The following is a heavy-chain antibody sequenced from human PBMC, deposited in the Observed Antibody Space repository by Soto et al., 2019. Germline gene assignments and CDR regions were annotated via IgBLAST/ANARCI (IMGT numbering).Heavy chain of an antibody. Sequence: SETLSLTCTVSGGSISSYYWSWIRQPPGKGLEWVGYSYYSESTNYNPSLKSGVTISVERYKNQFSLKLSSVTAADTAVYDCGRRSYSSSWSPSSYHGMDVWGQGPTATAP. CDR3: GRRSYSSSWSPSSYHGMDV. CDR2: SYYSEST. D-gene: IGHD6-13*01. V-gene: IGHV4-59*01. CDR1: GGSISSYY. J-gene: IGHJ6*02.